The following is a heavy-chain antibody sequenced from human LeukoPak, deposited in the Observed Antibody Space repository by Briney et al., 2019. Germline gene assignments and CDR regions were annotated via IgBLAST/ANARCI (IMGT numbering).Heavy chain of an antibody. D-gene: IGHD6-13*01. CDR1: GGSISSSSYY. CDR3: ARSTFSSNWNL. CDR2: IYYSGST. Sequence: SETLSLTCTVSGGSISSSSYYWGWIRQPPRKGLEWIGNIYYSGSTYYSPSLKTRVTISVDTSKNQFSLKLTSVTAADTAVYYCARSTFSSNWNLWGQGTLVTVSS. J-gene: IGHJ4*02. V-gene: IGHV4-39*07.